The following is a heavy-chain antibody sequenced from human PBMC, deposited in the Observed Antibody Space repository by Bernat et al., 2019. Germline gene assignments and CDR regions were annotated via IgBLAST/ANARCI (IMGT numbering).Heavy chain of an antibody. CDR1: GYTFTSYY. CDR3: ARDREGYGDPDAFDI. V-gene: IGHV1-46*01. J-gene: IGHJ3*02. CDR2: INPSGGST. Sequence: QVQLVQSGAEVKKPGASVKVSCKASGYTFTSYYMHWVRQAPGQGLEWMGIINPSGGSTSYAQKFQGRVTMTRDTSTSTVYMELSSLRSEDTAVYYCARDREGYGDPDAFDIWGQGTMVTVSS. D-gene: IGHD4-17*01.